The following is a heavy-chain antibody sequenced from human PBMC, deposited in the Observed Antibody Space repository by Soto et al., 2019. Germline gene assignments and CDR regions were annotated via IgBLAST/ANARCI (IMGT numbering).Heavy chain of an antibody. Sequence: EVQLVESGGGLVKPGGSLRLSSAASGFTFSSYSMNWVRQAPGKGLEWVSSISSSSSYIYYADSVKGRFTISRDNAKNSLYLQMNSLRAEDTAVYYCASEQWAGGMDVWGQGTTVTVSS. CDR2: ISSSSSYI. D-gene: IGHD6-19*01. V-gene: IGHV3-21*06. CDR3: ASEQWAGGMDV. CDR1: GFTFSSYS. J-gene: IGHJ6*02.